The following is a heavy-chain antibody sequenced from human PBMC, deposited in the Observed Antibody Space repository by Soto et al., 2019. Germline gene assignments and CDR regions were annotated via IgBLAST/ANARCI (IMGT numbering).Heavy chain of an antibody. V-gene: IGHV4-34*01. CDR1: GGSFIGYY. J-gene: IGHJ6*02. CDR3: ARGGSSSFLWVLHYYGMDV. CDR2: INHSGST. Sequence: SETLSLTCAVYGGSFIGYYWSWSLQPPGKGLEWIGEINHSGSTNYNPSLKSRVTISVDTSKNQFSLKLSSVTAADTAVYYCARGGSSSFLWVLHYYGMDVWGQGTTVTVSS. D-gene: IGHD6-6*01.